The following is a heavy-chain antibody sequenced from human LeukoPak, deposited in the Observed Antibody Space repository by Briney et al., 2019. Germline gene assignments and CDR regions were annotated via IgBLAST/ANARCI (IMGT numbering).Heavy chain of an antibody. V-gene: IGHV3-23*01. CDR2: ISDSGVTT. D-gene: IGHD5-18*01. CDR3: AREVVDTAMANFDY. CDR1: GFIFRNFG. J-gene: IGHJ4*02. Sequence: PGGSLRLSCAASGFIFRNFGMTWVRQVPGKGLEWVSTISDSGVTTHYADSVKGRFTISRDNSKNTLYLQMNSLRAEDTAVYYCAREVVDTAMANFDYWGQGTLVTVSS.